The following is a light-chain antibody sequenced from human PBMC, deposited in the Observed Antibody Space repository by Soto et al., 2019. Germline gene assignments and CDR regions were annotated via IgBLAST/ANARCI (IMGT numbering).Light chain of an antibody. CDR2: DAS. V-gene: IGKV1-39*01. CDR3: HSRA. Sequence: DIQMTQSPSSLSASLGDRVTITCRASQSISSYLNWYQQKPGKAPKLLIYDASTLESGVPSRFSGSGSETEFTLTISRLQPDDFATYFCHSRAFGQGTRLEIK. CDR1: QSISSY. J-gene: IGKJ5*01.